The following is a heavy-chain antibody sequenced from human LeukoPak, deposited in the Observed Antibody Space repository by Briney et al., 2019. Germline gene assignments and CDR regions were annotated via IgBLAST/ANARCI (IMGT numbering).Heavy chain of an antibody. CDR2: ITYDGSNK. J-gene: IGHJ4*02. V-gene: IGHV3-30*18. CDR3: AKVRWDNSGWYYLDD. D-gene: IGHD6-19*01. Sequence: PGGSLRLSCAASGFTFSSYNMHSARQAPGKGLEWVAVITYDGSNKYNTDSVKGRFTISRDNSKSTLYLQMNSLRAEDTAVYYCAKVRWDNSGWYYLDDWGQGTLVTVSS. CDR1: GFTFSSYN.